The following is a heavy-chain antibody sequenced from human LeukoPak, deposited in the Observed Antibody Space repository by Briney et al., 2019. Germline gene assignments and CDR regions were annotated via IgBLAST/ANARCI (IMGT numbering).Heavy chain of an antibody. V-gene: IGHV4-30-2*01. D-gene: IGHD3-3*01. Sequence: SETLSLTCAVSGGSISSGGYSWSWIRQPPGKGLEWIGYIYHSGSTYYNPSLKSRVTISVDRSKNQFSLKLSSVTAADTAVYYCARGARYYDFWSGPYYFDYWGQGTLVTVSS. CDR3: ARGARYYDFWSGPYYFDY. J-gene: IGHJ4*02. CDR1: GGSISSGGYS. CDR2: IYHSGST.